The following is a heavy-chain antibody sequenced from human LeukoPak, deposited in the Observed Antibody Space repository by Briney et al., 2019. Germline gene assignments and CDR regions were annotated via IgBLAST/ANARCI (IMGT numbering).Heavy chain of an antibody. J-gene: IGHJ3*02. Sequence: GGSLRLSCAASGFTFSSYWMSWVRQAPGKGLEWVANIKQDGGEKYYVDSVKGRFTISRDNAKNSLYLQMNSLRAEDTAVYYCARGHYYDSSGYYFLHAFDIWGQGTMVTVSS. V-gene: IGHV3-7*01. CDR3: ARGHYYDSSGYYFLHAFDI. CDR2: IKQDGGEK. CDR1: GFTFSSYW. D-gene: IGHD3-22*01.